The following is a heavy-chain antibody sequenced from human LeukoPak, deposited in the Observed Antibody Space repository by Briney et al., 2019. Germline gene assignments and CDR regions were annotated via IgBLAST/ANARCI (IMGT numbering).Heavy chain of an antibody. V-gene: IGHV1-69*05. J-gene: IGHJ6*03. CDR3: ARQSGIATIPSRKTPFAYYMDV. Sequence: SVKVSCKASGGTFSSYAISWVRQAPGQGLGWMGGIIPIFGTANYAQKFQGRVTITTDESTSTAYMELSSLRSEDTAVYYCARQSGIATIPSRKTPFAYYMDVWGKGTTVTVSS. D-gene: IGHD5-24*01. CDR2: IIPIFGTA. CDR1: GGTFSSYA.